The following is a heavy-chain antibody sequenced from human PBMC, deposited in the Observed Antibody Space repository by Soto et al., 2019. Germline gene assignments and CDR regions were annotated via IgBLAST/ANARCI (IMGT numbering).Heavy chain of an antibody. CDR1: GGSTSSGGYY. J-gene: IGHJ5*02. Sequence: QVQLQESGPRLVKPSQTLSLTCTVSGGSTSSGGYYWSWIRQYPGKGLEWIGFVYYSGSNYYNPSLKRRVILSVDSSKKQFSLKLRSVTAADTAVYYCARDAALKWFDPWGQGTLVTVSS. D-gene: IGHD2-15*01. CDR2: VYYSGSN. CDR3: ARDAALKWFDP. V-gene: IGHV4-31*03.